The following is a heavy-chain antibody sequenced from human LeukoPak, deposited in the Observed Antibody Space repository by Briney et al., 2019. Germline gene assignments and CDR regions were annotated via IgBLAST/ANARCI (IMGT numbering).Heavy chain of an antibody. J-gene: IGHJ4*02. CDR1: GGSISSGGYY. D-gene: IGHD6-13*01. Sequence: SETLSLTCTVSGGSISSGGYYWIWIRQHPGKGLEWIGYIYYSGSTYYNPSLKSRVTISVDTSKNQFSLKLSSVTAADTAVYYCAREMVGIAAAGTGFDYWGQGTLVTVSS. CDR2: IYYSGST. V-gene: IGHV4-31*03. CDR3: AREMVGIAAAGTGFDY.